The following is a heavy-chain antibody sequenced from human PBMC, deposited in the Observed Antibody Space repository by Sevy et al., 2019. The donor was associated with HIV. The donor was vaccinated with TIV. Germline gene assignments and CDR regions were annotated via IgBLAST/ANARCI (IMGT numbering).Heavy chain of an antibody. CDR3: AKERHGDYGLDS. D-gene: IGHD4-17*01. Sequence: GGSLRLSCAASGFTFDSYAMIWVRQAPGKGLDWVSVISGSGASRYYADSVRGRFTISRDNSKNTLFLQMNSLRVADTAVYYCAKERHGDYGLDSWGQGPLVTVSS. J-gene: IGHJ5*01. CDR1: GFTFDSYA. V-gene: IGHV3-23*01. CDR2: ISGSGASR.